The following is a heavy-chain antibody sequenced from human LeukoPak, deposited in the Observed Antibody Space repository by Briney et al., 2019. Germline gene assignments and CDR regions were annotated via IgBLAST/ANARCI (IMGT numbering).Heavy chain of an antibody. D-gene: IGHD7-27*01. CDR3: ARASTLRTGDAH. J-gene: IGHJ4*02. V-gene: IGHV3-30*03. Sequence: GGSLGLSCAASGFTFSSYGLHWVRQPPGKGLECIASISYDGSEKYYADSVKGRFTISRDSSKNTLFLQMNSLRAEDTAVYYCARASTLRTGDAHWGQGTLVTVSS. CDR2: ISYDGSEK. CDR1: GFTFSSYG.